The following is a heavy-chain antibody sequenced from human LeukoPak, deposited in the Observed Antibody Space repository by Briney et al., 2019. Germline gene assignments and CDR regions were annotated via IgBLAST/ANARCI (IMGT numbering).Heavy chain of an antibody. Sequence: GGTLRLSCAASGFTFSSYGMSWVRQAPGKGLEWVSAISGSGGSTYYADSVKGRFTISRDNSKNTLYLQMNSLRAEDTAVYYCAKVIAVAGTFDYWGQGTLVTVSS. CDR3: AKVIAVAGTFDY. D-gene: IGHD6-19*01. CDR2: ISGSGGST. J-gene: IGHJ4*02. CDR1: GFTFSSYG. V-gene: IGHV3-23*01.